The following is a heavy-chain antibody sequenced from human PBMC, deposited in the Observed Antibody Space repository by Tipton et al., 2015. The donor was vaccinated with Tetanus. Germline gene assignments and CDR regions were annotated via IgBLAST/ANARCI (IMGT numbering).Heavy chain of an antibody. CDR1: GGSISSGGYF. Sequence: TLSLTCAVSGGSISSGGYFWTWIRQPPGKGLQWIGYMYYSGTTHYNPSLKSLVTISIDRSKNQLSPKLTSVTAADTAVYYCARATSTGPAYNWFDPWGQGTLVTVSS. V-gene: IGHV4-30-2*01. D-gene: IGHD2-8*02. CDR2: MYYSGTT. CDR3: ARATSTGPAYNWFDP. J-gene: IGHJ5*02.